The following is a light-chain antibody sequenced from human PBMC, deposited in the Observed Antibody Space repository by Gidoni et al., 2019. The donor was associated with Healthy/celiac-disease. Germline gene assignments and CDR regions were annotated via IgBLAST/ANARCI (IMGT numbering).Light chain of an antibody. V-gene: IGLV2-14*01. CDR1: ISDVGGYNY. CDR2: EVS. J-gene: IGLJ2*01. CDR3: SSYTSSSTLV. Sequence: QSALTPPASFSVSPGQSITISCTGTISDVGGYNYVSWYQQHPGKAPKLMIYEVSNRPSGVSNRFSGYKYGNTAYLNISGLQDEDEADYYCSSYTSSSTLVFGGGTKLTVL.